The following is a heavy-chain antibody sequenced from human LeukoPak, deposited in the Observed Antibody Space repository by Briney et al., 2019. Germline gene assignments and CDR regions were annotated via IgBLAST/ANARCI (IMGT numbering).Heavy chain of an antibody. V-gene: IGHV3-49*04. D-gene: IGHD3-9*01. CDR1: GFIFGDYG. CDR2: IRSKAYGGTA. Sequence: GGSLRLSCTTSGFIFGDYGVSWVRQAPGKGLEWVGFIRSKAYGGTAEYAASMKGRFTISRDDSKSIAYLQMNSLKTEDTAVYYCARAYFSILTRYYIDYWGQGTLVTVSS. J-gene: IGHJ4*02. CDR3: ARAYFSILTRYYIDY.